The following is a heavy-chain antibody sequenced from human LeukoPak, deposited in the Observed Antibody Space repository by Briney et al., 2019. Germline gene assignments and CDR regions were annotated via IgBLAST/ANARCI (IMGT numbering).Heavy chain of an antibody. CDR1: GGSIGSYY. Sequence: SETLSLTCTVSGGSIGSYYWSWIRQPPGKGLEWIGYIYYSGSTNYNPSLKSRVTISVDTSKNQFSLKLSSVTAADTAVYYCARHQSGCSSTSCYVYFDYWGQGTLVTVSS. J-gene: IGHJ4*02. V-gene: IGHV4-59*08. D-gene: IGHD2-2*01. CDR3: ARHQSGCSSTSCYVYFDY. CDR2: IYYSGST.